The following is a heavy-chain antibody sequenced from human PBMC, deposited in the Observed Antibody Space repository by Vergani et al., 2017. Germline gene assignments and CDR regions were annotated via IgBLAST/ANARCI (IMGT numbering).Heavy chain of an antibody. Sequence: QAQLQESGPGLVKPSQTLSLTCTVSGGSISSGSYYWSWIRQPAGKGLEWIGRIYTSGSTNYNPSLKSRVTISVDTSKNQFSLKLSSVTAADTAVYYCARAVGFSPVYWGQGTLVTVSS. V-gene: IGHV4-61*02. CDR2: IYTSGST. CDR3: ARAVGFSPVY. CDR1: GGSISSGSYY. J-gene: IGHJ4*02. D-gene: IGHD4-23*01.